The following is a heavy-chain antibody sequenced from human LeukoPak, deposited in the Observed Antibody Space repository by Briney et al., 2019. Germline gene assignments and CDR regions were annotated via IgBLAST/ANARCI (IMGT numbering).Heavy chain of an antibody. CDR2: IRYDGSNK. J-gene: IGHJ6*03. CDR1: GFTFSSYG. CDR3: AKQGSIAARPYYYYYMDV. V-gene: IGHV3-30*02. Sequence: GGSLRLSCAASGFTFSSYGMHWVRQAPGKGLEWVAFIRYDGSNKYYADSVKGRFTISRDNSKNTLYLQMNSLRAEDTAVYYCAKQGSIAARPYYYYYMDVWGKGTTVTVSS. D-gene: IGHD6-6*01.